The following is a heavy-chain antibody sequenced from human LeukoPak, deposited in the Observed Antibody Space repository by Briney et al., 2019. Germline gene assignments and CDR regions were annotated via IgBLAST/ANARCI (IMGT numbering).Heavy chain of an antibody. Sequence: ASVKVSCKASGYTFTGYYMHWVRQAPGQGLEWMGRINPNSGGTNYAQKFQGRVTMTRDTSISIAYMELGRLRSDDTAVYYCARLTAMATFDYWGQGTLVTVSS. D-gene: IGHD5-18*01. J-gene: IGHJ4*02. CDR1: GYTFTGYY. CDR2: INPNSGGT. V-gene: IGHV1-2*06. CDR3: ARLTAMATFDY.